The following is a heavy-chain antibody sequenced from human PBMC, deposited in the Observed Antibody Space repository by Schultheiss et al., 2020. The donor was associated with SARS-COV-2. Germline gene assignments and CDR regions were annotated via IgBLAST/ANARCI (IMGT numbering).Heavy chain of an antibody. CDR3: AREPTTEYYGMDV. CDR2: ISSSGSTI. Sequence: GGSLRLSCAASGFTFSSYEMNWVRQAPGKGLEWVSYISSSGSTIYYADSVKGRFTISRDNAKNSLYLQMNSLRAEDTAVYYCAREPTTEYYGMDVWGQGTTVTVSS. CDR1: GFTFSSYE. V-gene: IGHV3-48*03. J-gene: IGHJ6*02. D-gene: IGHD4-11*01.